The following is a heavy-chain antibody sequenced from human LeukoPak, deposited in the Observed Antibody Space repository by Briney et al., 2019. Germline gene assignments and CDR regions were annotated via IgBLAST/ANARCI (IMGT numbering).Heavy chain of an antibody. J-gene: IGHJ4*02. V-gene: IGHV1-69*13. CDR1: GGTFSSYA. CDR3: AREANPGEYSSSMGG. D-gene: IGHD6-6*01. Sequence: ASVKVSCKASGGTFSSYAISWVRQAPGQGLEWMGGIIPIFGTANYAQKFQGRVTITADESTSTAYMELSSLRSEDTAVYYCAREANPGEYSSSMGGWGQGTLVTVSS. CDR2: IIPIFGTA.